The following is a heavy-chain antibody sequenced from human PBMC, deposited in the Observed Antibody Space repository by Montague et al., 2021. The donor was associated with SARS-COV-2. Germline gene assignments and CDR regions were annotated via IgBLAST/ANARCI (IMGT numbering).Heavy chain of an antibody. Sequence: TLSLTCAVSGGSISSGNSWSWIRQAPGKGLEWIGYIYQTGRAYYNPPLNSRVSNSIDKSKNQFSLNVTSVTAADTALYYYARGSGNFRIDNWGQGSLVTVSS. CDR2: IYQTGRA. CDR3: ARGSGNFRIDN. J-gene: IGHJ4*02. D-gene: IGHD5-12*01. CDR1: GGSISSGNS. V-gene: IGHV4-30-2*01.